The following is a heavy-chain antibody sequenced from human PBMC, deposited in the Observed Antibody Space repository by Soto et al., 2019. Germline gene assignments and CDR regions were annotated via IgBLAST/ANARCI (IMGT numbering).Heavy chain of an antibody. CDR2: INPKFGDT. D-gene: IGHD3-10*01. J-gene: IGHJ6*02. CDR3: ARNMDYYYGPGSGNGHGF. Sequence: QVQLVQSGAEVKEPGDSVRVSCEASGYTFTAYYIHWVRQAPGQGLEWMGWINPKFGDTTYAQDLQGRVSMTRDMSISTVYMELSRLTSDDTAIYYCARNMDYYYGPGSGNGHGFWGQGTTVTV. V-gene: IGHV1-2*02. CDR1: GYTFTAYY.